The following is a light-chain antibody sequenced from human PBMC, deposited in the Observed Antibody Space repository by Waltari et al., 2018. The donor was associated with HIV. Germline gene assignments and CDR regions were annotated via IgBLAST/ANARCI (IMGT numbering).Light chain of an antibody. J-gene: IGLJ2*01. Sequence: QSVLTQPPSVSGAPGQRVTISCTGSSSNIGAGYDVHWCQQVPGTAPKLRIYCNNDRPSGVPDRFSASKSGASPSLAITGLQAEDEADYYCQSYDSSLTGSVFGGGTKLTVL. CDR2: CNN. V-gene: IGLV1-40*01. CDR3: QSYDSSLTGSV. CDR1: SSNIGAGYD.